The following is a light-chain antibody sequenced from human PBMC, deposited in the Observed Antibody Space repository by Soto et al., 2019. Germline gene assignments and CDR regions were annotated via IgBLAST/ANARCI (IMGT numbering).Light chain of an antibody. CDR3: HQYGISPPT. CDR2: GVS. Sequence: EIVMTQSPATLSVSPGERATLSCRASQSISSDVAWYQQKPGQAPRLLVYGVSNRATGTPDRFSGSGSGTDFTLTISSLEPEDFAVFYCHQYGISPPTFGPGTKVDIK. CDR1: QSISSD. J-gene: IGKJ1*01. V-gene: IGKV3-20*01.